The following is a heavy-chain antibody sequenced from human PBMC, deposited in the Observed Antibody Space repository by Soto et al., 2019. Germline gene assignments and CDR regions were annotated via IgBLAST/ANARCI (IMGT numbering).Heavy chain of an antibody. Sequence: PGGSLRLSCAASGFTFSSYSMNWVRQAPGKGLEWVSSISSSSSYIYYADSVKGRFTISRDNAKNSLYLQMNSLRAEDTAVYYCARVLTTVTPTLSHYYYYGMDVWGQGTTVTVSS. J-gene: IGHJ6*02. D-gene: IGHD4-4*01. CDR3: ARVLTTVTPTLSHYYYYGMDV. V-gene: IGHV3-21*01. CDR2: ISSSSSYI. CDR1: GFTFSSYS.